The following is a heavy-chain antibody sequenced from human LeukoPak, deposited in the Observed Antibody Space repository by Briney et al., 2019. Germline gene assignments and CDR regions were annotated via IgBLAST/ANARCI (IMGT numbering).Heavy chain of an antibody. CDR2: IYYSGST. CDR1: GGSISSYY. D-gene: IGHD5-24*01. Sequence: SEXLSLTXTXSGGSISSYYWSWIRQPPGKGLEWIGYIYYSGSTNYNPSLKSRVTISVDTSKNQFSLKLSSVTAADTAVYYCARLGGADGYNFDYWGQGTLVTVSS. CDR3: ARLGGADGYNFDY. V-gene: IGHV4-59*08. J-gene: IGHJ4*02.